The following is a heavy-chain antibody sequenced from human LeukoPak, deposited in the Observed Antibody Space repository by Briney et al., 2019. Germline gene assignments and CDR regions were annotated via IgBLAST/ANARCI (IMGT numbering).Heavy chain of an antibody. CDR2: MNPNSSNT. J-gene: IGHJ4*02. Sequence: ASVKVSCKASGYTFTSYDINWVRQATGQGLEWMGWMNPNSSNTGYAQKFQGRVTMTRNTSISTAYMELSSLRSEDTAVYYCASALRGCSGGSCYSTALYYFDYWGQGTLVTVSS. D-gene: IGHD2-15*01. CDR1: GYTFTSYD. CDR3: ASALRGCSGGSCYSTALYYFDY. V-gene: IGHV1-8*01.